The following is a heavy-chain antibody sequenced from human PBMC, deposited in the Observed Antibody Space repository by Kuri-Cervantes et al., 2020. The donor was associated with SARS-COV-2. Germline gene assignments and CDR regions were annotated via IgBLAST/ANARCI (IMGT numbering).Heavy chain of an antibody. V-gene: IGHV1-2*06. D-gene: IGHD6-6*01. Sequence: ASVKVSCKAAGYTFTGYYRHCVLQAPGQGLEWMVRINPNSGGTNYAQKFQGRVTMTRATYIRTAYMELNRRRADDTAVYYCATDFGYSSSSHADYWGQGTLVTVSS. J-gene: IGHJ4*02. CDR2: INPNSGGT. CDR3: ATDFGYSSSSHADY. CDR1: GYTFTGYY.